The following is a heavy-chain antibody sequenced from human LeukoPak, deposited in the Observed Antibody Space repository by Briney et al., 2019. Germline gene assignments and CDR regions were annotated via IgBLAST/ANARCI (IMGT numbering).Heavy chain of an antibody. Sequence: SETLSLTCTVSGGSISSSSYYWGWIRQPPGKGLEWIGRIYYSGSTYYNPSLKSRVSISVQTSKNQVSLKLSSVTAADTAVYYCARGHTAMLTGYYYGMDVWGQGATVTVSS. D-gene: IGHD5-18*01. V-gene: IGHV4-39*01. J-gene: IGHJ6*02. CDR2: IYYSGST. CDR3: ARGHTAMLTGYYYGMDV. CDR1: GGSISSSSYY.